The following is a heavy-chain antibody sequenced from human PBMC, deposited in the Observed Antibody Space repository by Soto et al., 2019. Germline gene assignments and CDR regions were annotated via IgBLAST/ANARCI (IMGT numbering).Heavy chain of an antibody. CDR1: GGSISSYY. V-gene: IGHV4-59*01. CDR2: IYYSGST. J-gene: IGHJ4*02. D-gene: IGHD1-7*01. CDR3: ARSTGTTSFFDY. Sequence: LSLTCTVSGGSISSYYWSWIRQPPGKGLEWTGYIYYSGSTNYNPSLKSRVTISVDTSKNQFSLKLSSVTAADTAVYYCARSTGTTSFFDYWGQGTLVTVSS.